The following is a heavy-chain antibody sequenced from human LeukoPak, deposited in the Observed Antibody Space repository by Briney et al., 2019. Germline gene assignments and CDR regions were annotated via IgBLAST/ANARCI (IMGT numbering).Heavy chain of an antibody. D-gene: IGHD3-22*01. CDR1: GYTFTAYC. V-gene: IGHV1-2*06. CDR3: ASLVSLATMIVVPPPGAFDI. CDR2: INPDSGGT. Sequence: ASVKVSCKASGYTFTAYCMHWVRQAPGQGLEWMGRINPDSGGTNYAQKFQGRVTMTRDTSITTAYMELSRLRSDDTAVYYCASLVSLATMIVVPPPGAFDIWGQGTMVTVSS. J-gene: IGHJ3*02.